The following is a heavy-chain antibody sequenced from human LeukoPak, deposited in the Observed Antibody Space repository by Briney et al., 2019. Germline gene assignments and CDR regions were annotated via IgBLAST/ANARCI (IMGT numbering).Heavy chain of an antibody. D-gene: IGHD2-2*02. J-gene: IGHJ6*02. CDR1: GGTFSSYA. Sequence: GASVKVSCKASGGTFSSYAISWVRQAPGQGLEWMGGIIPIFGTANYAQKFQGRVTITADEFTSTAYMELSSLRSEDTAVYYCARRQFNCSSTSCYTMTYYYGMDVWGQGTTVTVSS. V-gene: IGHV1-69*13. CDR3: ARRQFNCSSTSCYTMTYYYGMDV. CDR2: IIPIFGTA.